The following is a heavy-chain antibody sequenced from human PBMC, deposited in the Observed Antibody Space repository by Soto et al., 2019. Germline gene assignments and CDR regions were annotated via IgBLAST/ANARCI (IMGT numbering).Heavy chain of an antibody. CDR1: GFTFSSYA. D-gene: IGHD2-15*01. CDR3: ARDHVVVAATFRASYYGMDV. V-gene: IGHV3-30-3*01. Sequence: QVQLVESGGGVVQPGRSLRLSCAASGFTFSSYAMHWVRQAPGKGLEWVAVISYDGSNKYYADSVMGRFTISRDNSKNTMYLQMKSLRAEDTAVYYCARDHVVVAATFRASYYGMDVWGQGTTVTVSS. J-gene: IGHJ6*02. CDR2: ISYDGSNK.